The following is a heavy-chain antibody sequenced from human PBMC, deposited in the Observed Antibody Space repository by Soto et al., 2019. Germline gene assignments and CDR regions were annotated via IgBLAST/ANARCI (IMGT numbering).Heavy chain of an antibody. D-gene: IGHD1-7*01. Sequence: LRLSCAASGFTFSSYWMSWVRQAPGKGLEWVANIKQDGSEKYYVDSVKGRFTISRDNAKNSLYLQMNSLRAEDTAVYYCARDWELELPYYYYGMDVWGQGTTVTVSS. V-gene: IGHV3-7*01. CDR3: ARDWELELPYYYYGMDV. CDR1: GFTFSSYW. CDR2: IKQDGSEK. J-gene: IGHJ6*02.